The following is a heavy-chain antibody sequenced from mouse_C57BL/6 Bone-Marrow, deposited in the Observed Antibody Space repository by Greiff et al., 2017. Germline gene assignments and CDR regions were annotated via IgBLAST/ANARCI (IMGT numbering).Heavy chain of an antibody. CDR3: ARLRDYDYFDY. CDR1: GYTFTSYG. CDR2: IYPRSGNT. Sequence: VKLMESGAELARPGASVKLSCKASGYTFTSYGISWVKQRTGQGLEWIGEIYPRSGNTYYNEKFKGKATLTADKSSSTAYMELRSLTSEDSAVYFCARLRDYDYFDYWGQGTTLTVSS. V-gene: IGHV1-81*01. J-gene: IGHJ2*01. D-gene: IGHD2-4*01.